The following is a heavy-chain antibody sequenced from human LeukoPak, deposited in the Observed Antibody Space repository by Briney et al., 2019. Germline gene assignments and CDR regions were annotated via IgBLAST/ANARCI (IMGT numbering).Heavy chain of an antibody. Sequence: PSETLSLTCTVSGGSISSGSYYWSWIRQPAGKGLEWIGRIYTSGSTNYNPSLKSRVTISVDTSKNQFSLKLSSVTAADTAVYYCARDHYDIFGSNWFDPWGQGTLVTVSS. V-gene: IGHV4-61*02. D-gene: IGHD3-9*01. J-gene: IGHJ5*02. CDR1: GGSISSGSYY. CDR3: ARDHYDIFGSNWFDP. CDR2: IYTSGST.